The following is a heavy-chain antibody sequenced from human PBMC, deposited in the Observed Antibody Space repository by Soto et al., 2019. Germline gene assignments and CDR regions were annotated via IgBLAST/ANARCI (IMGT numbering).Heavy chain of an antibody. D-gene: IGHD4-17*01. V-gene: IGHV3-23*01. J-gene: IGHJ3*02. Sequence: GGSLRLSCAASGFTFSSYAMSWVRQAPGKGLEWVSAISGSGGSTYYADSVKGRFTISRDNSKNTLYLQMNSLRAEDTAVYYCAKGTNTVTTGSTGSGSDAFDIWGQGTMVTVSS. CDR2: ISGSGGST. CDR3: AKGTNTVTTGSTGSGSDAFDI. CDR1: GFTFSSYA.